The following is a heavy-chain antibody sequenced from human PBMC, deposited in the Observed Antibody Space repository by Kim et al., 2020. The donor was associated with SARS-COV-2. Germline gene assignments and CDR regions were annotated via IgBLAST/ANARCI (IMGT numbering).Heavy chain of an antibody. D-gene: IGHD6-13*01. J-gene: IGHJ4*02. CDR3: ARDRAAAGTTDY. V-gene: IGHV1-18*01. Sequence: NAQKLQGRVTRTTDTSTSTAYMELRSLRSDDTAVYYCARDRAAAGTTDYWGQGTLVTVSS.